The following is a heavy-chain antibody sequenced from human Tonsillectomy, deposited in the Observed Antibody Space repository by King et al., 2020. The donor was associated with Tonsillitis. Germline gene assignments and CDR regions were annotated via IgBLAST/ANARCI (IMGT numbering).Heavy chain of an antibody. Sequence: LQLQESGPGLVKPSETLSLACTVSGDSISSSTYYWGWIRQPPGKGLEWIGRISYSGSTYYNPSLKSRVTISVDTSKNQFSLKLSSVTAADTAVYYCARLGGVRDSDYGGGFDYWGQGTLVTVSS. D-gene: IGHD4-17*01. J-gene: IGHJ4*02. CDR1: GDSISSSTYY. CDR2: ISYSGST. V-gene: IGHV4-39*01. CDR3: ARLGGVRDSDYGGGFDY.